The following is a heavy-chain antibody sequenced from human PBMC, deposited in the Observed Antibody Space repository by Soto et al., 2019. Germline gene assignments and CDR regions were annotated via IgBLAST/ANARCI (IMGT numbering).Heavy chain of an antibody. D-gene: IGHD2-2*02. J-gene: IGHJ5*02. CDR3: ARGGAVGPAAIGANKSWFDP. V-gene: IGHV4-34*01. Sequence: PSETLSLTCADYGGAFSVYYWSWIRQPPGKGLEWIGEINHSGSTNYNPSLKSRVTISVDTSKNQFSLKLSSVTAADTAVYYCARGGAVGPAAIGANKSWFDPWGQGTLVTVSS. CDR1: GGAFSVYY. CDR2: INHSGST.